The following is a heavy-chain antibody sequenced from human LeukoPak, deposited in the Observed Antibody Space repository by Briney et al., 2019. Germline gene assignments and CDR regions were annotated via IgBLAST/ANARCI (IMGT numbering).Heavy chain of an antibody. CDR3: ARGVSGIYYYYYMDV. J-gene: IGHJ6*03. CDR2: IIPIFGTA. CDR1: GYTFTSYA. V-gene: IGHV1-69*06. D-gene: IGHD2-21*01. Sequence: GASVKVSCKASGYTFTSYAMNWVRQAPGQGLEWMGGIIPIFGTANYAQKFQGRVTITADKSTSTAYMELSSLRSEDTAVYYCARGVSGIYYYYYMDVWGKGTTVTISS.